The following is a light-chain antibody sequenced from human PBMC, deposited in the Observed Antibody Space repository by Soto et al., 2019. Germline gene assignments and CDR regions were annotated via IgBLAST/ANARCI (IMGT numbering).Light chain of an antibody. CDR1: QSVSSY. V-gene: IGKV3-11*01. J-gene: IGKJ2*01. CDR2: DAS. Sequence: EVVCTQSPATLSLSPGERATLSCRSSQSVSSYLAWYQQKPGQAPRLLIYDASNRATGIPARFSGSGSGTDFTLTISSLEPEDFAVYYCQQRSNWPYTFGQGTKVDIK. CDR3: QQRSNWPYT.